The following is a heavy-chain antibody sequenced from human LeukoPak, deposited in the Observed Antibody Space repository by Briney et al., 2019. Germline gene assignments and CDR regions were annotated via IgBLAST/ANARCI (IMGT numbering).Heavy chain of an antibody. CDR1: GFTFSSYA. J-gene: IGHJ4*02. D-gene: IGHD6-19*01. CDR2: ISHEGSFQ. V-gene: IGHV3-30*04. CDR3: ARTRQQWQVLDY. Sequence: GRSLRLSCAASGFTFSSYAMHWVRQAPGKGLEWVAVISHEGSFQSYAESVKGRFTISRDNSKNMVFLQMNSLTSEDTAVYYCARTRQQWQVLDYWGQGTLVTVSS.